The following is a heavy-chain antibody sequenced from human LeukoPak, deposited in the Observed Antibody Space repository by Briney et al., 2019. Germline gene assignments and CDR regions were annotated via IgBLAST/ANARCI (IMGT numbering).Heavy chain of an antibody. V-gene: IGHV3-21*01. CDR3: AGAPGMVRGVIHDY. D-gene: IGHD3-10*01. Sequence: GGSLRLSCAASGFTFNTYSMNWVRQAPGKGLEWVSSISSSGTYTCYADSVKGRFTISRDNAKNSLYLQMNSLRAEDTAVYYCAGAPGMVRGVIHDYWGQGTLVTVSS. CDR2: ISSSGTYT. J-gene: IGHJ4*02. CDR1: GFTFNTYS.